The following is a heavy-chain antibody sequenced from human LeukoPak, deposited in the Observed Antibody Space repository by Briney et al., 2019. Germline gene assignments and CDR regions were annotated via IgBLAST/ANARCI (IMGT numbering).Heavy chain of an antibody. Sequence: GGSLRLSCAASGFTFSSYEMNWVRQAPGKGLEWVSYISSSGSTIYYADSVKGRFTISRDNAKNSLYLQMNSLRAEDTAVYYCARGGYDILTGYCLSRYFDYWGQGTLVTVSS. CDR3: ARGGYDILTGYCLSRYFDY. J-gene: IGHJ4*02. CDR2: ISSSGSTI. D-gene: IGHD3-9*01. CDR1: GFTFSSYE. V-gene: IGHV3-48*03.